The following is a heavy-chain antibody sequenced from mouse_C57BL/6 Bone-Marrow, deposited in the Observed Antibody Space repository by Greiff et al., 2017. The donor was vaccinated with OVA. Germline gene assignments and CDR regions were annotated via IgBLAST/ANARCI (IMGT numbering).Heavy chain of an antibody. CDR2: IDPSDSYT. D-gene: IGHD2-5*01. J-gene: IGHJ4*01. CDR3: ARSTSNYFYAMDY. V-gene: IGHV1-69*01. Sequence: VQLQQPGAELVMPGASVKLSCKASGYTFTSYWMHWVKQRPGQGLEWIGAIDPSDSYTNYNQKFKGKSTSTVDKSSSTAYMQLSSLTSEDSAVYYCARSTSNYFYAMDYWGQGTSVTVSS. CDR1: GYTFTSYW.